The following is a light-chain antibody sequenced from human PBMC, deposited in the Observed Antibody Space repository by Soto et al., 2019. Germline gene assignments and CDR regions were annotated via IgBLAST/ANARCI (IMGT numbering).Light chain of an antibody. CDR1: QSVSSRY. CDR3: QQYGSLTWT. V-gene: IGKV3-20*01. CDR2: GTS. J-gene: IGKJ1*01. Sequence: EILLTQSPGTLSLSPGARASLSCRASQSVSSRYVAWYQQKPGQAPRLLIHGTSSRATGIPDRFSGSGSGTDFTLTISRLEPEDFAVYYCQQYGSLTWTFGQGTKVDIK.